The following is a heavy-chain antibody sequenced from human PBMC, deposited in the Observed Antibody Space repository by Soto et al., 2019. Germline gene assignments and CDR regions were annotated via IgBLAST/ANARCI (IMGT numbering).Heavy chain of an antibody. CDR2: IYHSGST. J-gene: IGHJ4*02. V-gene: IGHV4-30-2*01. D-gene: IGHD1-26*01. CDR3: ARSVGATEIDY. CDR1: GGSISSGGYS. Sequence: PSETLSLTCAVSGGSISSGGYSWSWIRQPPGKGLEWIGYIYHSGSTYYNPSLKGRVTISVDRSKNQFSLKLSSVTAADTAVYYCARSVGATEIDYWGQGTLVTVSS.